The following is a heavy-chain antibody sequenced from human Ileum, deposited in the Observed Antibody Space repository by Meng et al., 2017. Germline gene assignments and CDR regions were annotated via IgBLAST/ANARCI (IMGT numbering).Heavy chain of an antibody. Sequence: QVQLQESGPGLVKPSGTLSLTCTVSGGSISSGDYYWSWIRQPPGKGLEWIGYIFDTGPPSYSPPLRSRLSISMDTSKNQFSLRLTSVSAADTAVYYCAASLDGNRFDPWGQGTLVTVSS. CDR2: IFDTGPP. J-gene: IGHJ5*02. V-gene: IGHV4-30-4*01. CDR3: AASLDGNRFDP. D-gene: IGHD1-26*01. CDR1: GGSISSGDYY.